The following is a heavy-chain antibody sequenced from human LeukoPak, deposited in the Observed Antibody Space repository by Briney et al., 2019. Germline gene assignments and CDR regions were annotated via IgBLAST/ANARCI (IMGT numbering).Heavy chain of an antibody. D-gene: IGHD4-17*01. CDR2: IYHSGST. Sequence: PSETLSLTCAVSGGSISSRNWWSWVRQPPGKGLEWIGEIYHSGSTNYNPSLKTRVTISVDKSKNQFSLKLSSVTAADTAVYYCARASHDYGDYSHFDYWGQGTLVAVSS. CDR3: ARASHDYGDYSHFDY. J-gene: IGHJ4*02. CDR1: GGSISSRNW. V-gene: IGHV4-4*02.